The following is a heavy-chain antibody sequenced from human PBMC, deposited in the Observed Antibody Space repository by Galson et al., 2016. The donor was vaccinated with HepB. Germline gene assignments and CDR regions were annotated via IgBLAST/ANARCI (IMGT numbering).Heavy chain of an antibody. CDR3: TTAYYYDTIYMDV. CDR1: NAW. D-gene: IGHD3-22*01. V-gene: IGHV3-15*01. J-gene: IGHJ6*03. Sequence: NAWMSWVRQAPGKGLEWVGRIKRKTDGGTTDYAAPVKGRFTISRDDSKNTLYLQMNSLKTEDTAVYYCTTAYYYDTIYMDVWGKGTTVTVSS. CDR2: IKRKTDGGTT.